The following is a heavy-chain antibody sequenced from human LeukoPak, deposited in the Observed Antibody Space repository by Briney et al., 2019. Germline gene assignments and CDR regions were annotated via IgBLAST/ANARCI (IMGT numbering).Heavy chain of an antibody. CDR1: GGTFSSYA. CDR3: ACLEYSSSLDY. CDR2: IIPILGIA. V-gene: IGHV1-69*04. J-gene: IGHJ4*02. D-gene: IGHD6-6*01. Sequence: SVKDSCKASGGTFSSYAISWVRQAPGQGLEWMGRIIPILGIANYAQKFQCRVTITADKSTSTAYMELSSLRSEDTAVYYCACLEYSSSLDYWGQGTLVTVSS.